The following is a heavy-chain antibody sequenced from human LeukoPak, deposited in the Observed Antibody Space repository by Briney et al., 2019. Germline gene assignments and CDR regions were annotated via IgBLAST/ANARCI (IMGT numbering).Heavy chain of an antibody. CDR1: GFIFSSYA. CDR2: ISGSGGST. J-gene: IGHJ4*02. Sequence: GGSLRLSCAASGFIFSSYALTWVRQAPGKGLEWVSTISGSGGSTYYADSVKGRFTISRDNSKNTLYLQMHSLRAEDTAVYYCAKARSGWCPFDYWGQGTLVTVSS. D-gene: IGHD6-19*01. CDR3: AKARSGWCPFDY. V-gene: IGHV3-23*01.